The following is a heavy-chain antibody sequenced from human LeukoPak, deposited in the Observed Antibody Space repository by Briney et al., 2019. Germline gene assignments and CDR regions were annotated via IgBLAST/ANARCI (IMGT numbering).Heavy chain of an antibody. V-gene: IGHV4-59*12. D-gene: IGHD3-3*01. J-gene: IGHJ2*01. CDR3: ARGHYDFWSGYRYWYFDL. Sequence: PSETLSLTCTVSDDSISDYYRGWIRQPPGKGLEWIGYFYNSGRSTYNPSLKSRVTISADTSKNQFSLKLSSVTAADTAVYYCARGHYDFWSGYRYWYFDLWGRGTLVTVSS. CDR2: FYNSGRS. CDR1: DDSISDYY.